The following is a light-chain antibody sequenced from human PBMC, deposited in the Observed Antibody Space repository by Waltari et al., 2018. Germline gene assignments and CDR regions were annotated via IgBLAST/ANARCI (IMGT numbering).Light chain of an antibody. CDR2: RNN. V-gene: IGLV1-47*01. J-gene: IGLJ3*02. CDR1: SSNIRRNF. CDR3: AAWDDSLTVR. Sequence: QSVLTQPPSASGTPGQRVTISCSGSSSNIRRNFFFWDQHLPGTAPKLLIYRNNQRPAGVPDRFSGSKSGTSASLAISGLRSEDEADYYCAAWDDSLTVRFGGGTKLTVL.